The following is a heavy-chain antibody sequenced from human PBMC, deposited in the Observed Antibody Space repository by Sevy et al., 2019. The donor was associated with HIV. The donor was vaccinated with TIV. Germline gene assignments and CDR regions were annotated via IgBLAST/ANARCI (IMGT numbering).Heavy chain of an antibody. CDR1: GYTFASEG. Sequence: ASVNVSCKASGYTFASEGASWVRQAPGQGLEWMGWIGAYNGNRNSAQKFQARVTMTIDTSTSTAYMELRSLRSDDTAVYYCARVPTYYYGSATYFESWGQGTLVTVSS. CDR3: ARVPTYYYGSATYFES. D-gene: IGHD3-10*01. CDR2: IGAYNGNR. V-gene: IGHV1-18*01. J-gene: IGHJ4*02.